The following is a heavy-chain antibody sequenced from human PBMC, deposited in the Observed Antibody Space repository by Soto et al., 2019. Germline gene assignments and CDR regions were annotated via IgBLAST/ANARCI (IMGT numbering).Heavy chain of an antibody. CDR2: INPNSGGT. D-gene: IGHD2-15*01. CDR3: AREQLGYCSGGSCYNSTRYYGMDV. CDR1: GYTFTGYY. J-gene: IGHJ6*02. Sequence: ASVKVSCKASGYTFTGYYMHWVRQAPGQGLEWMGWINPNSGGTNYAQKFQGWVTMTRDTSISTAYMELSRLRSDDTAVYYCAREQLGYCSGGSCYNSTRYYGMDVWGQGTTVTVSS. V-gene: IGHV1-2*04.